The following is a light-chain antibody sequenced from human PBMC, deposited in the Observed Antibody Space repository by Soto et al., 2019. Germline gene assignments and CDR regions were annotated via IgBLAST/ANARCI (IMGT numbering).Light chain of an antibody. CDR1: QSVSSSY. CDR2: GAS. CDR3: QQYGSSTEYT. J-gene: IGKJ2*01. V-gene: IGKV3-20*01. Sequence: EIVLTQSPGTLSLSPGERATLSCRASQSVSSSYLVWYQQKPGQAPRLLIYGASSRATGIPDRFSGSGSGTDFTLTISRLEPEDFAVYYCQQYGSSTEYTFGQGTKLEIK.